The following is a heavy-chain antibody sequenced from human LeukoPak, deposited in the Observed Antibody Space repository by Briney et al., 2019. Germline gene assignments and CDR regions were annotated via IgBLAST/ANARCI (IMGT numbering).Heavy chain of an antibody. D-gene: IGHD5-24*01. CDR2: IYYSGST. V-gene: IGHV4-39*07. CDR1: GGSISSSSYY. CDR3: ARIDGYNYGWFDP. J-gene: IGHJ5*02. Sequence: SETLSLTCTVSGGSISSSSYYWGWIRQPPGKGLEWIGSIYYSGSTYYNPSLKSRVTISVDTSKNQFSLKLSSVTAADTAVYYCARIDGYNYGWFDPWGQGTLVTVSS.